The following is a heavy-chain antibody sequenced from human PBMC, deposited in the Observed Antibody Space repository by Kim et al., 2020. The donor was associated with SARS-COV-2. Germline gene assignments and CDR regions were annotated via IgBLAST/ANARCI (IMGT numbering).Heavy chain of an antibody. D-gene: IGHD3-10*01. CDR2: INHSGRT. Sequence: SETLSLTCAVYGGSFSGFYWSWIRQPPGRGLEWIGEINHSGRTNYNPSLKSRVTISVDTSKNQFPLKLTSVTAADTAVYYWARRLSNTSGSXSHYCDLWGQGTLVTVSS. V-gene: IGHV4-34*01. CDR1: GGSFSGFY. J-gene: IGHJ4*02. CDR3: ARRLSNTSGSXSHYCDL.